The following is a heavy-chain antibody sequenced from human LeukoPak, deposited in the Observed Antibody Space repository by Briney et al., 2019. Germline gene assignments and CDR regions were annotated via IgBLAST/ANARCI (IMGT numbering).Heavy chain of an antibody. V-gene: IGHV3-23*01. CDR1: GFTFSSYA. J-gene: IGHJ4*02. D-gene: IGHD3-10*01. CDR3: AKDLVTGSLDY. Sequence: GGSLRLSCAASGFTFSSYAMTWVRQPPGQGLEWVSSISNGAGSTYYADSVRGRFSISRDNSKNTVSLQMNSLRAEDTAIYYCAKDLVTGSLDYWGQGTLVTVSS. CDR2: ISNGAGST.